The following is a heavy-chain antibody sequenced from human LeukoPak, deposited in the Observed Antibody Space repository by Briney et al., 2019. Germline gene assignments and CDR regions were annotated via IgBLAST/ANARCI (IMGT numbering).Heavy chain of an antibody. V-gene: IGHV3-53*04. Sequence: GGSLRLSCAASGFTVSSSSNYMRWVRQAPGKGLEWVSVIYSGGSTYYADSVKGRFTISRHNSKNTLFLQMNSLRPEDTAVYYCARELLSKRDAFDIWGQGTMVTVSS. CDR1: GFTVSSSSNY. J-gene: IGHJ3*02. D-gene: IGHD3-10*01. CDR2: IYSGGST. CDR3: ARELLSKRDAFDI.